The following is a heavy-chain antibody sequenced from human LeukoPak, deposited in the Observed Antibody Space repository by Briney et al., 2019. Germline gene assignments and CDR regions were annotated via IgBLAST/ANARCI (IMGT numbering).Heavy chain of an antibody. CDR2: ITANARSK. V-gene: IGHV3-64*02. CDR3: ARGPSSYFYMDV. CDR1: GCTFSDYT. Sequence: PGGSLRLSCAGSGCTFSDYTMHWVRQGPGKGLEYVSAITANARSKYHADSVRGRFTISRDNSKDTLYLQMGSLRPEDTAVYYCARGPSSYFYMDVWGKGTTVTISS. J-gene: IGHJ6*03.